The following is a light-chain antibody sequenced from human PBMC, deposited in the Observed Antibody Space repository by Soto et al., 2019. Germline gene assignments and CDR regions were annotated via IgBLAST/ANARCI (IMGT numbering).Light chain of an antibody. CDR1: QGIGDT. CDR3: QPYNNWPLT. CDR2: DTS. V-gene: IGKV3-15*01. Sequence: VVMRHSPATLSVSPGEVATRSCRANQGIGDTLAWYQHKPGQTPRLLIYDTSTRATGVPTRFSGSRSGAEFTLTINSLQSEDFAVYYCQPYNNWPLTFGGGTKVDIK. J-gene: IGKJ4*01.